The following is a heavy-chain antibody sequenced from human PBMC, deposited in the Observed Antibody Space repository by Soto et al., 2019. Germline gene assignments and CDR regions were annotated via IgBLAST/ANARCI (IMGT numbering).Heavy chain of an antibody. J-gene: IGHJ6*02. Sequence: SLRLSCAASGFTFDDYAMHWVRQAPGKGLEWVSGISWNSGSIGYADSVKGRFTISRDNAKNSLYLQMNSLRAEDTALYYCAKDMRAVAGTDYYYGMDVWGQGTTVTVS. CDR2: ISWNSGSI. CDR1: GFTFDDYA. CDR3: AKDMRAVAGTDYYYGMDV. V-gene: IGHV3-9*01. D-gene: IGHD6-19*01.